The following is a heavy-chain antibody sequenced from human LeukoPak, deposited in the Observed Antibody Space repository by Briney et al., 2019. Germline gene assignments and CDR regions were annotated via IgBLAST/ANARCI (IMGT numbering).Heavy chain of an antibody. D-gene: IGHD3-16*02. J-gene: IGHJ4*02. CDR3: ARFFYDYVWGSYLHFDY. CDR2: INWNGGST. Sequence: GGSLRLSCAASGFTFDDYGMSWVRQAPGKGLEWVSGINWNGGSTGYADSVKGRFTISRDNAKNSLYLQMNSLRAEDTALYHCARFFYDYVWGSYLHFDYWGQGTLVTVSS. CDR1: GFTFDDYG. V-gene: IGHV3-20*01.